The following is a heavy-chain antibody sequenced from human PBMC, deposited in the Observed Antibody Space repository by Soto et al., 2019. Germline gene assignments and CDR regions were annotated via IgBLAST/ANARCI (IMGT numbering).Heavy chain of an antibody. D-gene: IGHD2-15*01. CDR2: ISSSNSYT. CDR1: GFTFSDYY. Sequence: QVQLVESGGGLVKPGGSLRLSCAASGFTFSDYYMSWIRQAPGKGLEWVSYISSSNSYTNYADSVKGRFTISRDNAKNLLYLQMNSLRAEDTAVYYCARDSDCSGGYCSGGMDVWGQGTTVTVSS. J-gene: IGHJ6*02. V-gene: IGHV3-11*06. CDR3: ARDSDCSGGYCSGGMDV.